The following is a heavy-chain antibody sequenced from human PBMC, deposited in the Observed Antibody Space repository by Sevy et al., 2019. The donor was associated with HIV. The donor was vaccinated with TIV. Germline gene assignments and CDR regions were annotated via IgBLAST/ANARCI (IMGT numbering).Heavy chain of an antibody. CDR1: GFTFSSYR. V-gene: IGHV3-21*01. CDR2: ISSSSSYI. Sequence: GGSLRLSCAASGFTFSSYRMNWVRQAPGKGLEWVSSISSSSSYIYYADSVKGRFTISRDNAKNSLYLQMNSLRAEDTAVSYCARSAVPAATTAEYFQHWGQGTLVTVSS. J-gene: IGHJ1*01. CDR3: ARSAVPAATTAEYFQH. D-gene: IGHD2-2*01.